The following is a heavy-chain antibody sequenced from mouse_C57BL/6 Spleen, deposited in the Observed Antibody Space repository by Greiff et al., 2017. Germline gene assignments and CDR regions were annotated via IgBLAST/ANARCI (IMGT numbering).Heavy chain of an antibody. CDR2: ISGGGGNT. CDR1: GFTFSSYT. Sequence: EVKLVESGGGLVKPGGSLKLSCAASGFTFSSYTMPWVRQTPEKRLEWVATISGGGGNTYYPDSVKGRFTISRDNAKNTLYLQSSSLRSEDTALYYWARLYLPYAMDYWGQGTSVTVSS. V-gene: IGHV5-9*01. CDR3: ARLYLPYAMDY. D-gene: IGHD5-1*01. J-gene: IGHJ4*01.